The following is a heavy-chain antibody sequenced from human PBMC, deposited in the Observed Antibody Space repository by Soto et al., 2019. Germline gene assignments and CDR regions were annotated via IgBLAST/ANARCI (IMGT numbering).Heavy chain of an antibody. Sequence: SETLSLTCTVSGGSITSGGYYWSWIRQHPGEGLEWIGYIYYSGSTYYNPSLKSRVTISVDRSKNQFSLKLSSVTAADTAVYFCARYFDWPNAFDIWGQGTMVTVSS. V-gene: IGHV4-31*03. D-gene: IGHD3-9*01. CDR2: IYYSGST. J-gene: IGHJ3*02. CDR3: ARYFDWPNAFDI. CDR1: GGSITSGGYY.